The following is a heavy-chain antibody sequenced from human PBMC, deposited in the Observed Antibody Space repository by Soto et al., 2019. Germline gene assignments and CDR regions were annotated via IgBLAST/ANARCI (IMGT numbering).Heavy chain of an antibody. CDR2: MWYDGTNK. Sequence: GSLRLSCAASGFAFIIYSIRCGGHSAFKWLEWVAVMWYDGTNKYYGESVKGRFTISRDNSENTLYLQMNSLRVEDTAVYYCARDATFGTKGGSFDIWGHGTLVTVSS. J-gene: IGHJ3*02. CDR3: ARDATFGTKGGSFDI. D-gene: IGHD3-16*01. CDR1: GFAFIIYS. V-gene: IGHV3-33*01.